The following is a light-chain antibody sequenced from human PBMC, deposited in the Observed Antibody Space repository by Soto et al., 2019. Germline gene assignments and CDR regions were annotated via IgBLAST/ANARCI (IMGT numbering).Light chain of an antibody. J-gene: IGKJ5*01. V-gene: IGKV3-11*01. CDR1: QSVSNNY. CDR2: DAS. Sequence: SQSPATLSVSTGERVIISCRASQSVSNNYLAWYQQKPGQAPRLLISDASNRATGIPARFSGSGSGTDFTLTISSLEPEDFAVYYCHQRQYWPPITFGQGTLLEV. CDR3: HQRQYWPPIT.